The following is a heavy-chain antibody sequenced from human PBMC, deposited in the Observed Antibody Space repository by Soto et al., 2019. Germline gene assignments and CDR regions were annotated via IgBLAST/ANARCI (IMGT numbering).Heavy chain of an antibody. D-gene: IGHD4-17*01. V-gene: IGHV3-74*01. Sequence: EVQLVESGGGLVQTGGSLRLSCAASGFTFSSRWMHWVRQAPGKGLVWVSRINSDGTTITYADSVKGRFTISRDNAKNTLYLQMNSLTAEDTAVYYCARGTQTTVNTQLFDCWGQGTLVTVSS. CDR1: GFTFSSRW. J-gene: IGHJ4*02. CDR3: ARGTQTTVNTQLFDC. CDR2: INSDGTTI.